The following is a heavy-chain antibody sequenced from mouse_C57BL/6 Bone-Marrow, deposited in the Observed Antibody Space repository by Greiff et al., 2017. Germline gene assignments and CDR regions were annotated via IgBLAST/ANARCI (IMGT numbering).Heavy chain of an antibody. CDR3: AGPAYYSNYVNDYARDY. V-gene: IGHV1-53*01. J-gene: IGHJ4*01. CDR2: INPSNGGT. Sequence: QVQLQQSGTELVKPGASVKLSCKASGYTFTSYRMHWVKQRPGQGLEWIGNINPSNGGTNYNEKFKSKATLTVDKSSSTAYMQLSSLTSEDSAVXYWAGPAYYSNYVNDYARDYWGQGTSVTVSA. D-gene: IGHD2-5*01. CDR1: GYTFTSYR.